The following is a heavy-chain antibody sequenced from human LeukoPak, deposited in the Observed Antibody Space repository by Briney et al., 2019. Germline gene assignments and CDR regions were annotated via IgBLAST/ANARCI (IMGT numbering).Heavy chain of an antibody. D-gene: IGHD2-2*01. J-gene: IGHJ3*02. CDR1: GYTFTSYG. V-gene: IGHV1-18*01. CDR3: AREVVPAAMDAFDI. CDR2: ISAYNGNT. Sequence: ASVRVSCKASGYTFTSYGISWVRQAPGQGLEWMGWISAYNGNTNYAQKLQGRVTMTTDTSTSTAYMELRSLRSDDTAVYYCAREVVPAAMDAFDIWGQGTMVTVSS.